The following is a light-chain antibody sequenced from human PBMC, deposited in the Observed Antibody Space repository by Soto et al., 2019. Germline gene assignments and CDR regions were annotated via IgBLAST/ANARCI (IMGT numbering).Light chain of an antibody. V-gene: IGKV3-20*01. CDR3: QQYDSSPRT. J-gene: IGKJ1*01. CDR2: GGS. Sequence: IVLTQSPGTLSLSPGERATLYCRASQSVSSNHLAWYQQKPGQAPRLLIYGGSSRATGIPVRFSGSGSETDFTLTITRLEPEDFAMYYCQQYDSSPRTFGQGTKVDIK. CDR1: QSVSSNH.